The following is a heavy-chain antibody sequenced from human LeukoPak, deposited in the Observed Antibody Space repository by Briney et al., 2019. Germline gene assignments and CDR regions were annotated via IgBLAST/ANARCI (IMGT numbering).Heavy chain of an antibody. CDR3: AKDPIRVSVAGTGSDY. Sequence: GGSLRLSCAASGFTFSSYWMSWVRQAPGKGLEWVSAISGSGGSTYYADSVKGRFTISRDNSKNTLYLQMNSLRAEDTAVYYCAKDPIRVSVAGTGSDYWGQGTLVTVSS. D-gene: IGHD6-19*01. J-gene: IGHJ4*02. CDR2: ISGSGGST. CDR1: GFTFSSYW. V-gene: IGHV3-23*01.